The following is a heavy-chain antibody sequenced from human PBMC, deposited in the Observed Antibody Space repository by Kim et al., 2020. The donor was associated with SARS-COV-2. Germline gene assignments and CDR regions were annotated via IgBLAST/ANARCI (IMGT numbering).Heavy chain of an antibody. D-gene: IGHD6-19*01. CDR3: AREAVAARGIFDY. V-gene: IGHV1-3*01. Sequence: YSQKFQGRVTITRDTSASTAYMELSSLRSEDTAVYYCAREAVAARGIFDYWGQGTLVTVSS. J-gene: IGHJ4*02.